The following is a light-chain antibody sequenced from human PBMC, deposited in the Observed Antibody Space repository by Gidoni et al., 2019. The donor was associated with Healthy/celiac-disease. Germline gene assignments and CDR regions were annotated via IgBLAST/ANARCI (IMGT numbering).Light chain of an antibody. J-gene: IGKJ5*01. CDR1: QSISSW. Sequence: DLHMTQSPSTLSASVGARVTITCRASQSISSWLAWYQQKPGKAPKLLIYKASSLESGVPSRFSGSGSGTEFTLTISSLQPDDFATYYCQQYNSYSTFGQGTRLEIK. CDR2: KAS. CDR3: QQYNSYST. V-gene: IGKV1-5*03.